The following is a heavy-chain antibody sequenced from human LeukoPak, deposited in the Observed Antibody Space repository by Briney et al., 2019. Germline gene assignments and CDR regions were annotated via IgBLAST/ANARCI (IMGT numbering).Heavy chain of an antibody. V-gene: IGHV4-59*12. CDR2: IYYSGST. Sequence: SETLSLTCTVSGDSISSFYWSWIRQPLGKGLEWIGNIYYSGSTNYNPSLKSRVTISVDTSKNQFSLKLSSVTAADTAVYYCARLEQWLVRAHDYWGQGTLVTVSS. CDR3: ARLEQWLVRAHDY. CDR1: GDSISSFY. D-gene: IGHD6-19*01. J-gene: IGHJ4*02.